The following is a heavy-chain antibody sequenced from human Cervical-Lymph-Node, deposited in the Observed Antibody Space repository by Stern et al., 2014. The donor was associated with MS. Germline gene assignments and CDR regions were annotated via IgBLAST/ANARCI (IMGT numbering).Heavy chain of an antibody. CDR2: IYYTGST. J-gene: IGHJ3*02. Sequence: VQLVESGPGLVKSSETLSLTCTVSGGSISSHYWSWIRQHPGKGLEWIGYIYYTGSTNYNPSLKSRVTISVDSSKNQFSLRINSVTAADTAIYYCATQHSGGWFAFDIWGQGTMVTVSS. D-gene: IGHD6-19*01. CDR1: GGSISSHY. V-gene: IGHV4-59*08. CDR3: ATQHSGGWFAFDI.